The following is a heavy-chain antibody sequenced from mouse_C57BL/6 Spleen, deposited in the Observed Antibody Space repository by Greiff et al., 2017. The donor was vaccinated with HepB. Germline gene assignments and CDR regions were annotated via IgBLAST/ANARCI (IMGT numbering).Heavy chain of an antibody. V-gene: IGHV14-2*01. J-gene: IGHJ2*01. CDR1: GFNIKDYY. D-gene: IGHD3-3*01. CDR2: IDPEDGET. CDR3: ARGGRAFDY. Sequence: EVKLVESGAELVKPGASVKLSCTASGFNIKDYYMHWVKQRTEQGLEWIGSIDPEDGETKYDPKFQGKATIAADTSSNTAYLQLSSLTSADTAVYYCARGGRAFDYWGQGATLTVSS.